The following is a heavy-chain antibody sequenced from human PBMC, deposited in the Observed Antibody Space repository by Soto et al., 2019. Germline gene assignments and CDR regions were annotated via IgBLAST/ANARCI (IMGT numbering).Heavy chain of an antibody. CDR2: IYYSGST. Sequence: SETLSLTCTVSGGSISSSSYYWGWIRQPPGRGLEWIGSIYYSGSTYYNPSLKSRVTISVDTSKNQFSLKLSSVTAADTAFYYCARHPSSSWAYYYYMDVWGKGTTVTVSS. CDR1: GGSISSSSYY. CDR3: ARHPSSSWAYYYYMDV. V-gene: IGHV4-39*01. J-gene: IGHJ6*03. D-gene: IGHD6-6*01.